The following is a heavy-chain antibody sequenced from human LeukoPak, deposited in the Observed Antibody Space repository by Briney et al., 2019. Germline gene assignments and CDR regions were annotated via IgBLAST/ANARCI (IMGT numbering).Heavy chain of an antibody. V-gene: IGHV3-21*01. D-gene: IGHD1-1*01. CDR3: ARDDVAWNDVHWFNP. CDR2: ISSTGSSI. J-gene: IGHJ5*02. CDR1: GFTFSYYT. Sequence: GGSLRLSCAASGFTFSYYTMSWVRQAPGKGLEWVSSISSTGSSIYYADSVKGRFTISRDNAKNSLYLQMSSLRVEDTAVYYCARDDVAWNDVHWFNPWGQGTLVTVSS.